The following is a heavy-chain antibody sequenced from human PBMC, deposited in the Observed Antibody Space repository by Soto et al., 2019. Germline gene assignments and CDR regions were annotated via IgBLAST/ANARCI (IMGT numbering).Heavy chain of an antibody. V-gene: IGHV3-48*02. D-gene: IGHD1-26*01. CDR1: GFTFSSYS. J-gene: IGHJ5*02. CDR3: ARDALLNWFDP. CDR2: ISSSSSTI. Sequence: EVQLVESGGGLVQPGGSLRLSCAASGFTFSSYSMNWVRQAPGKGLEWVSYISSSSSTIYYADSVKGRFTISRDNAKNSLYLQKNSLRDEDTAVYYCARDALLNWFDPWGQGTLVTVSS.